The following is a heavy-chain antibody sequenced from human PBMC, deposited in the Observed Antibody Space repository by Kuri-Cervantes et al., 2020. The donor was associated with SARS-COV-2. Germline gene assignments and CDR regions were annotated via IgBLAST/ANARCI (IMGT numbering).Heavy chain of an antibody. CDR1: GYTFAGYY. Sequence: SVKVSCKASGYTFAGYYMHWVRQARGQRLEWIGWIVVGSGNTNYAQKFQERVTITRDMSTSTAYMELSSLRSEDMAVYYCAAALIDAFDIWGQGTMVTVSS. CDR3: AAALIDAFDI. CDR2: IVVGSGNT. J-gene: IGHJ3*02. V-gene: IGHV1-58*02.